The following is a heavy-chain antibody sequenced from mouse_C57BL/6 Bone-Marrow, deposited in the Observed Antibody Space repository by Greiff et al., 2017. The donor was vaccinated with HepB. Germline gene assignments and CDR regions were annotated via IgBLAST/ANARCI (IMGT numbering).Heavy chain of an antibody. CDR2: IYPGSGST. CDR3: ARGGITTVVATNY. J-gene: IGHJ2*01. D-gene: IGHD1-1*01. CDR1: GYTFTSYW. Sequence: QVHVKQPGAELVKPGASVKMSCKASGYTFTSYWITWVKQRPGQGLEWIGDIYPGSGSTNYNEKFKSKATLTVDTSSSTAYMQLSSLTSEDSAVYYCARGGITTVVATNYWGQGTTLTVSS. V-gene: IGHV1-55*01.